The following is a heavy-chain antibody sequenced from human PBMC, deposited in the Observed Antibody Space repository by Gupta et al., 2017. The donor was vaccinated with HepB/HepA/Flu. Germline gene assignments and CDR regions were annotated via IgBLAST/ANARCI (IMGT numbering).Heavy chain of an antibody. Sequence: QVQLVQSGAEVKKPGASVQASCKASGYTFTSYGISWVRQAPGQGLEWMGWISAYNGNTNYAQKLQGRVTMTTDTSTSTAYMELRSLRADDTAVYYCARVSQQLGRGYFQHWGQGTLVTVSS. CDR3: ARVSQQLGRGYFQH. CDR2: ISAYNGNT. D-gene: IGHD6-13*01. CDR1: GYTFTSYG. J-gene: IGHJ1*01. V-gene: IGHV1-18*01.